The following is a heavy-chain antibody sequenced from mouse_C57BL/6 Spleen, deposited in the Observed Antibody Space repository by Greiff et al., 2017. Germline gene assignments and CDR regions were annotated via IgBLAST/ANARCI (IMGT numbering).Heavy chain of an antibody. CDR3: MDDYDGAY. J-gene: IGHJ3*01. V-gene: IGHV1-15*01. CDR2: IDPETGGT. CDR1: GYTFTDYE. Sequence: QVHVKQSGAELVRPGASVTLSCKASGYTFTDYEMHWVKQTPVHGLEWIGAIDPETGGTAYNQKFKGKAILTADKSSSTAYMELRSLTSEDSAVYYCMDDYDGAYWGQGTLVTVSA. D-gene: IGHD2-4*01.